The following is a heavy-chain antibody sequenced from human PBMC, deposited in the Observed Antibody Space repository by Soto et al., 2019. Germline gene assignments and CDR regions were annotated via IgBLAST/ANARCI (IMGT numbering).Heavy chain of an antibody. CDR2: ISSSSYI. CDR1: GFTFSSYS. D-gene: IGHD3-22*01. CDR3: ARELSYYDSSGYFYYYYGMDV. V-gene: IGHV3-21*01. Sequence: GGSLRLSCAASGFTFSSYSMNWVRQAPGKGLEWVSSISSSSYIYYADSVKGRFTISRDNAKNSLYLQMNSLRAEDTAVYYCARELSYYDSSGYFYYYYGMDVWGQGTTVTVSS. J-gene: IGHJ6*02.